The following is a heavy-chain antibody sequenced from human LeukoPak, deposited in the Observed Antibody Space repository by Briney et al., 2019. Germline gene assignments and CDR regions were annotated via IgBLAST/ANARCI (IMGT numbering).Heavy chain of an antibody. V-gene: IGHV1-18*01. Sequence: ASVKVSCKASGYSFSNYDINWVRLRQAPGQGLVWMGWISAYNGNTNYAQKLQGRVTMTTDTSTSTAYMELRSLRSDDTAVYYCARDEGTYDSSGCDYWGQGTLVTVSS. J-gene: IGHJ4*02. CDR3: ARDEGTYDSSGCDY. CDR1: GYSFSNYD. CDR2: ISAYNGNT. D-gene: IGHD3-22*01.